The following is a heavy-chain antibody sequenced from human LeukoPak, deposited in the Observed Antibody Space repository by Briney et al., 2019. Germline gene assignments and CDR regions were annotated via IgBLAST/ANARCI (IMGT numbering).Heavy chain of an antibody. CDR2: ISAYNSNT. Sequence: RASVKVSCKASGYTFTSYGISWVRQAPGQGLEWMGWISAYNSNTNYAQKLQGRVTMTTDTSTSTAYMELRSLRSDDTAVYYCARDRGTMVRGVTAYWGQGTLVTVSS. CDR1: GYTFTSYG. V-gene: IGHV1-18*01. D-gene: IGHD3-10*01. CDR3: ARDRGTMVRGVTAY. J-gene: IGHJ4*02.